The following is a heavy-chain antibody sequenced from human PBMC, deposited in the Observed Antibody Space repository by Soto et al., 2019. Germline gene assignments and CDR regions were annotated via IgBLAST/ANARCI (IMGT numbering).Heavy chain of an antibody. D-gene: IGHD6-13*01. V-gene: IGHV5-10-1*01. CDR3: ARRSSSSLYYYYGMDV. CDR1: GYSFTSYW. CDR2: IDPSDSYT. J-gene: IGHJ6*02. Sequence: GESLKISCKGSGYSFTSYWISWVRQMPGKGLEWMGRIDPSDSYTNYSPSLQGHVTISADKSISTAYLQWSSLKASDTAMYYCARRSSSSLYYYYGMDVLGQGTTGTGSS.